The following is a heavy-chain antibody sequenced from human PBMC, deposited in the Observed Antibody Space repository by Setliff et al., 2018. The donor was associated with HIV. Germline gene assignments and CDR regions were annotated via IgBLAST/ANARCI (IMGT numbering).Heavy chain of an antibody. J-gene: IGHJ4*02. CDR1: GYTFTGYY. V-gene: IGHV1-2*06. Sequence: ASVKVSCKASGYTFTGYYMHWVRQAPGQGLEWMGRIYPNSGGTNPAQKFQGRVTMTRDTSVSTAYMELNRLRSDDTAVYYCVRHADSLDYWGQGTLVTVSS. D-gene: IGHD4-4*01. CDR2: IYPNSGGT. CDR3: VRHADSLDY.